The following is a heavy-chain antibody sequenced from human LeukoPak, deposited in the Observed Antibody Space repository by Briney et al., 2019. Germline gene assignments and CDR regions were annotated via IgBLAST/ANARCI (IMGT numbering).Heavy chain of an antibody. V-gene: IGHV3-23*01. Sequence: GGSLRLSCAASGFTFSSYAMSWVRQAPGKGLEWVSVISGSGGSTYYADSVKGRFTISGVNSKNTLYLQMNSLRAEDTAVYYCARVFGIYYFDFWGQGTLVTVSS. J-gene: IGHJ4*02. D-gene: IGHD2-21*01. CDR2: ISGSGGST. CDR3: ARVFGIYYFDF. CDR1: GFTFSSYA.